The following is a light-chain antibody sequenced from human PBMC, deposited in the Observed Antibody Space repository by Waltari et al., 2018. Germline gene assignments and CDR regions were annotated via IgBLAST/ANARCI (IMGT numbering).Light chain of an antibody. CDR2: AAS. CDR3: QHYVNLPVT. Sequence: EIVLTQSPGTLSLSPGERATLSCRASQSVSRALAWYQQKPGQAPRLLIYAASTRATGVPDRFSGSGSGTDFSRTISRLDPEDFAVYYCQHYVNLPVTFGQGTKVEI. V-gene: IGKV3-20*01. J-gene: IGKJ1*01. CDR1: QSVSRA.